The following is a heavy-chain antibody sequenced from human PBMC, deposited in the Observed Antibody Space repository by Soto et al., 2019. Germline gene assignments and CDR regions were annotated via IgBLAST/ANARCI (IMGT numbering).Heavy chain of an antibody. J-gene: IGHJ4*02. Sequence: EVQLVESGGGLVQPGGSLRLSCAASGFTLSDHYMDWVRQAPGKGLEWLGRTRNKANNYITEYATSVKGRFTISRDDSKYSVYLQLNSLKSEVTAVYYCGRWTSGSPDCWGQGTLVTVSS. CDR3: GRWTSGSPDC. D-gene: IGHD1-26*01. CDR1: GFTLSDHY. CDR2: TRNKANNYIT. V-gene: IGHV3-72*01.